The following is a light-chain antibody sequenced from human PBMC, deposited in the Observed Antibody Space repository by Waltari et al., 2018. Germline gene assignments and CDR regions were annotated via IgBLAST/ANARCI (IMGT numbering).Light chain of an antibody. V-gene: IGKV3-15*01. CDR3: HQYNNWPPNT. J-gene: IGKJ2*01. CDR1: QSVTTN. Sequence: ETLMTQSPATLSVSPGERVTLSCRASQSVTTNLAWYQQKPGQAPRLLIYRASTRATGVPARFSGSGSGTEFTLTINALQSEDCAVYYCHQYNNWPPNTFGQGTLLEIK. CDR2: RAS.